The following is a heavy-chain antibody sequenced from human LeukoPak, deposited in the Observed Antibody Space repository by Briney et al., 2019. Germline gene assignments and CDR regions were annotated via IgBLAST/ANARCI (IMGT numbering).Heavy chain of an antibody. CDR1: GFTFSSYG. V-gene: IGHV3-30*02. D-gene: IGHD2-2*01. CDR3: AKDWAIAGSYYCMDV. J-gene: IGHJ6*03. Sequence: GGSLRLSCAASGFTFSSYGMHWVRQAPGKGLEWVAFIRYDGSNKYYADSVKGRFTISRDNSKNTLYLQMNSLRAEDTAVYYCAKDWAIAGSYYCMDVWGKGTTVTISS. CDR2: IRYDGSNK.